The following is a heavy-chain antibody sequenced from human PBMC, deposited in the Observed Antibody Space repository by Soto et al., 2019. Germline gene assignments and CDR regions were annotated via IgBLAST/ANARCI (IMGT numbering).Heavy chain of an antibody. V-gene: IGHV4-59*01. Sequence: SETLSLTCAVYGGSISSYYWSWIRQPPGKGLEWIGYIYYSGGTNYNPSLKSRVTISVDTSKNQFSLKLTSVTAADTAVYFCTRGGIYYYDSSGYYDYWGQGALVTVSS. J-gene: IGHJ4*02. CDR2: IYYSGGT. CDR1: GGSISSYY. D-gene: IGHD3-22*01. CDR3: TRGGIYYYDSSGYYDY.